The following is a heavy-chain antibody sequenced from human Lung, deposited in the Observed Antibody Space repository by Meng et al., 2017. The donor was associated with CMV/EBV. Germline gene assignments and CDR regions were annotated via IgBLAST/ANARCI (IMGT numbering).Heavy chain of an antibody. D-gene: IGHD3-22*01. CDR2: ISTYNDNT. J-gene: IGHJ4*02. CDR1: GYTFTSYG. CDR3: ARVSGHLITMILYYFDS. Sequence: ASVXVSCKASGYTFTSYGISWVRQAPGQGLEWMGWISTYNDNTNYAQKLQDRVTMTTDTSTSTAYMELRSLRSDDTAVYYCARVSGHLITMILYYFDSWGQGTXVTVSS. V-gene: IGHV1-18*01.